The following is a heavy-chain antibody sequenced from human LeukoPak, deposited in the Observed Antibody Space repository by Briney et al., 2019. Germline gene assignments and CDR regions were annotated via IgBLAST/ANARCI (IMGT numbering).Heavy chain of an antibody. CDR3: ARAGSTWSSSSSFDY. J-gene: IGHJ4*02. D-gene: IGHD6-6*01. CDR2: ISAYNGNT. CDR1: GYTFTSYG. Sequence: ASVKVSCKASGYTFTSYGISWVRQAPGQGLEWMGWISAYNGNTNYAQKLQGRVTMTTDTSTSTAYMELRSLRSDDTAVYYCARAGSTWSSSSSFDYWGQGTLVTVS. V-gene: IGHV1-18*01.